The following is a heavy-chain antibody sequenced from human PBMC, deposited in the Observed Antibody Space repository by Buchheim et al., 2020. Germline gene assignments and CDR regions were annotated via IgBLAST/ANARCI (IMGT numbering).Heavy chain of an antibody. CDR2: ISTDSTTK. D-gene: IGHD1-14*01. V-gene: IGHV3-21*01. CDR1: GFTFSAHG. Sequence: EVQLVESGGGLVKPEGSLRLSCAASGFTFSAHGVHWVRQAPGKGLEWVSFISTDSTTKHYANSVKGRFTISRDNAGNSVFLQMNSLRPEDTAFYYCTSGPDLVGQFDYWGQGTL. J-gene: IGHJ4*02. CDR3: TSGPDLVGQFDY.